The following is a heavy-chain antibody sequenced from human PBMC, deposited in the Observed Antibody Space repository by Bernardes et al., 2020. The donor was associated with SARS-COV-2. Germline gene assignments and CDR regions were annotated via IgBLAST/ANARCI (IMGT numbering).Heavy chain of an antibody. J-gene: IGHJ6*02. V-gene: IGHV3-23*01. CDR2: ITYNGSNT. D-gene: IGHD2-15*01. CDR1: GFTFSSYA. CDR3: AKISRRSVVVVFAAGDGLDV. Sequence: GGSLRLSCAASGFTFSSYAMSWVRQAPGKGLEWVSTITYNGSNTYYADSMKGRFTISRDNSKNTLYLQMSSLRPDDTAVYYCAKISRRSVVVVFAAGDGLDVWGQGTTVTVSS.